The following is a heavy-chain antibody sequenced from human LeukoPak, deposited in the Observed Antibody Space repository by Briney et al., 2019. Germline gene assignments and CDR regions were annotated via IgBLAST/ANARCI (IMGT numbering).Heavy chain of an antibody. V-gene: IGHV3-48*01. CDR1: GFSFSTYG. CDR2: ISYDSSSM. CDR3: AIPNDY. Sequence: PGGSLRLSCAASGFSFSTYGMNWVRQAPGKGLEWVSYISYDSSSMYYADSVKGRFTISRDNAKHSLYLQMNSLRPEDTAVYYCAIPNDYWGQGTLVTVSS. J-gene: IGHJ4*02.